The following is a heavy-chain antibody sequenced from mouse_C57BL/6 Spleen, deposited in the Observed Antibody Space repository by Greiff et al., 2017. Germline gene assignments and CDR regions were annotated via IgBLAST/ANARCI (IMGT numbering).Heavy chain of an antibody. CDR1: GYTFTSYW. V-gene: IGHV1-69*01. Sequence: QVQLQQPGAELVMPGASVKLSCKASGYTFTSYWMHWVKQRPGQGLEWIGEIDPSDSYTNYNEKFKGKSTLTVDKSSSTAYMQLSSLTSEDSAVYYCARWGGLYDGYYGYFDVWGTGTTVTVSS. J-gene: IGHJ1*03. CDR3: ARWGGLYDGYYGYFDV. CDR2: IDPSDSYT. D-gene: IGHD2-3*01.